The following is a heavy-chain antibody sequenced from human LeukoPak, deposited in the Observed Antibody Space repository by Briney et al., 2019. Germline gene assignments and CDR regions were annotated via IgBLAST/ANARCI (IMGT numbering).Heavy chain of an antibody. V-gene: IGHV4-59*01. D-gene: IGHD1-1*01. CDR3: ARGRVSSSTWYSTYYYYFYMDV. CDR2: VDHTGTT. Sequence: PSETLSLTCSVSDDSITMYYWTWIRQPPGKGLEWIGYVDHTGTTNFNPSLNGRVSISRDTTKNLFSLRLRSVTAADTAVYFCARGRVSSSTWYSTYYYYFYMDVWGKGATVTVSS. CDR1: DDSITMYY. J-gene: IGHJ6*03.